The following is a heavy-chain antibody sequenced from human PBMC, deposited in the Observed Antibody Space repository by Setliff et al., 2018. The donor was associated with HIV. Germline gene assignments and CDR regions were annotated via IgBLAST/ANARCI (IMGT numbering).Heavy chain of an antibody. CDR1: GGSISSYY. CDR2: IYYSGST. CDR3: ARDQTDGGNGEWRFRPRDYWYFDL. D-gene: IGHD2-15*01. Sequence: SETLSLTCTVSGGSISSYYWSWIRQPSGKGLEWIGYIYYSGSTNYNPSLKSRVTISVDTSKNQFSLKLSSVTAADTAVYYCARDQTDGGNGEWRFRPRDYWYFDLWGRGTLVTVSS. V-gene: IGHV4-59*01. J-gene: IGHJ2*01.